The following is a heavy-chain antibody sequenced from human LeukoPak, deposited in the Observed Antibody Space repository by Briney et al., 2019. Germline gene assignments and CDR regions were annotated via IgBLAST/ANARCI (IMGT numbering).Heavy chain of an antibody. CDR1: GFTFSSYA. CDR2: ISGSGGGT. CDR3: AKEREGYCSSTSCHLHFDY. Sequence: GGSLRLSCAASGFTFSSYAMSWVRQAPGKGLEWVSAISGSGGGTYYADSVEGRFTISRDNSKNTLYLQMNSLRAEDTAVYYCAKEREGYCSSTSCHLHFDYWGQGTLVTVSS. V-gene: IGHV3-23*01. J-gene: IGHJ4*02. D-gene: IGHD2-2*01.